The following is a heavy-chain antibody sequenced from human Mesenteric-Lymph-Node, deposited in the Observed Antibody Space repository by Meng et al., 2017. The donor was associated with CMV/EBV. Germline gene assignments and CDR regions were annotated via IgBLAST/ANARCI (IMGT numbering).Heavy chain of an antibody. CDR2: IYPGDSDT. CDR3: AKSRRASTYAYDAFDV. Sequence: KVSCKGSGYSFTSYYIGWVRQMPGKGLEWMGIIYPGDSDTRYSPSFQGQVTISADKSLTSAYLHWGSLKASDSAMYYCAKSRRASTYAYDAFDVWGQGTTVTVSS. V-gene: IGHV5-51*01. J-gene: IGHJ3*01. CDR1: GYSFTSYY. D-gene: IGHD3-16*01.